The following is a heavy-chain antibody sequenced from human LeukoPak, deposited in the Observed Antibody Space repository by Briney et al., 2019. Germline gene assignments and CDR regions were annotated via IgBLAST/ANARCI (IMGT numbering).Heavy chain of an antibody. CDR2: ISSSSSTI. V-gene: IGHV3-48*04. J-gene: IGHJ4*02. CDR1: GFTFSSYS. D-gene: IGHD6-13*01. Sequence: PGGSLRLSCAASGFTFSSYSMNWVRQAPGKGLEWVSYISSSSSTIYYADSVKGRFTISRDNAKNSLYLQMNSLRAEDTAVYYCAKEYQSGIAAAGTVDYWGQGTLVTVSS. CDR3: AKEYQSGIAAAGTVDY.